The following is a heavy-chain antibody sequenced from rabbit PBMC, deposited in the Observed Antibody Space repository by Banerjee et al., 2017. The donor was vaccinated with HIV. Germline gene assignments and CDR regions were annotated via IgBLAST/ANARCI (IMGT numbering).Heavy chain of an antibody. CDR3: ARGYTGYGYAINL. D-gene: IGHD6-1*01. J-gene: IGHJ4*01. V-gene: IGHV1S45*01. Sequence: QEQLVESGGGLVKPGGTLTLTCTASGFSFNNKYVMCWVRQAPGKGLEWIACINTSSGNTVYATWAKGRFTISRTSSTTVALQMTSLTAADTATYFCARGYTGYGYAINLWGPGTLVTVS. CDR2: INTSSGNT. CDR1: GFSFNNKYV.